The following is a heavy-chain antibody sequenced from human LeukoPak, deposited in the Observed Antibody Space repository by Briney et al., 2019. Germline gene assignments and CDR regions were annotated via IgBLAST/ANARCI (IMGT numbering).Heavy chain of an antibody. J-gene: IGHJ5*02. CDR1: GVTFSSYA. Sequence: SVKVSCKASGVTFSSYAISWVRQAPGQGLEWMGGIIPIFGTANYAQKFQGRVTITADESTSTAYMELSSLRSEDTAVYYCARALDEGIAAADWFDPWGQGTLVTVSS. V-gene: IGHV1-69*01. CDR2: IIPIFGTA. CDR3: ARALDEGIAAADWFDP. D-gene: IGHD6-13*01.